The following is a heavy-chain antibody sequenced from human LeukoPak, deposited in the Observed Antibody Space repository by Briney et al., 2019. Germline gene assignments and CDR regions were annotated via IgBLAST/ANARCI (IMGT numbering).Heavy chain of an antibody. CDR1: GFTFSSYG. Sequence: PGGSLRLSCAASGFTFSSYGMHWVRQAPGKGLEWVAVIWYDGSNEYYADSVKGRFAISRDNSKNTLYLQMNSLRAEDTAVYYCARGITRDTAMVTPWFDPWGQGTLVTVSS. CDR3: ARGITRDTAMVTPWFDP. J-gene: IGHJ5*02. CDR2: IWYDGSNE. D-gene: IGHD5-18*01. V-gene: IGHV3-33*01.